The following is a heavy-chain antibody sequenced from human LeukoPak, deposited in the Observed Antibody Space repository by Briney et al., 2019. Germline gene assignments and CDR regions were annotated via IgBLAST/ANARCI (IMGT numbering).Heavy chain of an antibody. CDR1: GFTFSSYW. Sequence: GGSLRLSCAASGFTFSSYWMHWVRQAPGKGLVWVSRINSDGSSTSYADSVKGRFTISRDNAKNTLYLQMNSLRAEDTAVYYCARDRYYYDSSGPNWFDPWGQGTLVTVSS. D-gene: IGHD3-22*01. CDR2: INSDGSST. V-gene: IGHV3-74*01. J-gene: IGHJ5*02. CDR3: ARDRYYYDSSGPNWFDP.